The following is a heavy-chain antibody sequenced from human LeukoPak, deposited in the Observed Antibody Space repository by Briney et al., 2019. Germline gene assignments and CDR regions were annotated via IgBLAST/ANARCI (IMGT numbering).Heavy chain of an antibody. CDR1: GFTFDTYN. CDR3: VKVYPTVTTSSVLGS. CDR2: VSYDGNLQ. D-gene: IGHD4-17*01. V-gene: IGHV3-30*18. J-gene: IGHJ4*02. Sequence: GGSLRLLCAASGFTFDTYNFNWVRQAPGKGLEWVAAVSYDGNLQHYADAVKGRFTVSRDNSKNTVFLQINSLRTEDSAVYWCVKVYPTVTTSSVLGSWGQGTLVTVSS.